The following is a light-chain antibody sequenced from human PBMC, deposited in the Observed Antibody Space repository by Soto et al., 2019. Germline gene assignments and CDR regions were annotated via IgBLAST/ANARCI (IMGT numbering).Light chain of an antibody. V-gene: IGLV2-11*01. Sequence: QSALTQPRSVSGSPGQSVTISCTGTSSDVGGYNYVSWYQQHPGKAPKVMIYDVSERPSGVPDRFSGSKSGNTASLTISGLQAEDEADYYCCLYAGSPRYVFGTGTKLTVL. J-gene: IGLJ1*01. CDR1: SSDVGGYNY. CDR3: CLYAGSPRYV. CDR2: DVS.